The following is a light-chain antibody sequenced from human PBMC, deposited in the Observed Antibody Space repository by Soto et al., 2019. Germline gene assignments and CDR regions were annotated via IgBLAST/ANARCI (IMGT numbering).Light chain of an antibody. Sequence: IQMTQSPSSVSASVGDGVTITCRASQDINSFLAWYQQKPGKAPKLLIYAASTLHIGVPSRFRGSGSGTAFTLTISSLQPEDFATYFCQQTNHFPFTFGPGTKVDIK. V-gene: IGKV1-12*01. CDR2: AAS. CDR3: QQTNHFPFT. J-gene: IGKJ3*01. CDR1: QDINSF.